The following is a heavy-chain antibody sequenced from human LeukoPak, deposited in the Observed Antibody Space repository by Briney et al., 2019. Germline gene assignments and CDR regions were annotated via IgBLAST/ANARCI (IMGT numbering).Heavy chain of an antibody. V-gene: IGHV3-48*01. CDR1: GFTFSSYS. CDR3: ARGDMSYYYMDV. D-gene: IGHD2-15*01. J-gene: IGHJ6*03. CDR2: ISSSSSTI. Sequence: GSLRLSCAASGFTFSSYSMNWVRQAPGKGLEWVSYISSSSSTIYYADSVKGRFTISRDNAKNSLYLQMNSLRAEDTAVYYCARGDMSYYYMDVWGKGTTVTVSS.